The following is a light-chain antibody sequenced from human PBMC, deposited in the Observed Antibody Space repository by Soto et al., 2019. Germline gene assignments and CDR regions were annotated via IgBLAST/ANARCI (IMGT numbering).Light chain of an antibody. CDR3: QQIYSAPLS. CDR2: AAS. CDR1: QTITTY. Sequence: DIQMTQSPSSLFASVGDSVTITCRASQTITTYLNWYRQKPGKAPKLLIYAASSLQSGVPSRFSGSGSETEFTLTISSLQPEDFATYFCQQIYSAPLSCGGGTKVEIK. J-gene: IGKJ4*01. V-gene: IGKV1-39*01.